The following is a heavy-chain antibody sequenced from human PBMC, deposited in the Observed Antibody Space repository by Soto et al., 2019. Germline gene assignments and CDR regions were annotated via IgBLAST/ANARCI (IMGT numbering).Heavy chain of an antibody. Sequence: GGSLRLSCAASGFTFSSYAMSWVRQAPGKGLEWVSAISGSGGSTYYADSVKGRSTISRDNSKNTLYLQMNSLRAEDTAVYYCAKEHDSSGYYWPFDYWGQGTLVTVSS. CDR3: AKEHDSSGYYWPFDY. CDR1: GFTFSSYA. V-gene: IGHV3-23*01. CDR2: ISGSGGST. J-gene: IGHJ4*02. D-gene: IGHD3-22*01.